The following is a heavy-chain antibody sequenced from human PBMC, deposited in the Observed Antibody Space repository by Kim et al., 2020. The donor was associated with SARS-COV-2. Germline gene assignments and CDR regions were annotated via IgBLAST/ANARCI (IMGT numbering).Heavy chain of an antibody. CDR1: GFSLSPSGMC. D-gene: IGHD5-18*01. CDR2: IDWDDDK. CDR3: ARSFVDIAMVLVPMDV. V-gene: IGHV2-70*11. Sequence: SGPTLVHPTQTLTLTCTFSGFSLSPSGMCVSWIRQPPGKALEWLARIDWDDDKYYSTSLKTRLTISKDTSKNQVVLTMTNMDPVDTATYYCARSFVDIAMVLVPMDVWGKGTTVTVSS. J-gene: IGHJ6*03.